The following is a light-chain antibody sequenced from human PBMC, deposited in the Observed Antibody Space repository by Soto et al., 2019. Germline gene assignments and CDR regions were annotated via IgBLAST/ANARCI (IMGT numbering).Light chain of an antibody. CDR1: QSISNY. Sequence: DVQMTQSPSSLSVAGGDRVTITCRASQSISNYLNWYQQEPGRAPKLLVYAASSLQSGVPSRFSGSGSGTDFTLTISSLQPEDIATYYCQQSYSSPYTFGQGTKLEIK. V-gene: IGKV1-39*01. J-gene: IGKJ2*01. CDR3: QQSYSSPYT. CDR2: AAS.